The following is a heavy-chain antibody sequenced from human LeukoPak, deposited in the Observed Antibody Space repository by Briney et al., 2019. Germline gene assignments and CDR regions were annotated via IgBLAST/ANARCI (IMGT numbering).Heavy chain of an antibody. CDR3: ARNYGMDV. V-gene: IGHV1-2*02. CDR2: INPNSGGT. CDR1: GYTFIGYY. J-gene: IGHJ6*02. Sequence: GASVKVSCKASGYTFIGYYVHWVRQAPGQGLEWMGWINPNSGGTNYAQKFQGRVTMTRDTSISTAYMELSRLRSEDTAVYYCARNYGMDVWGQGTTVTVSS.